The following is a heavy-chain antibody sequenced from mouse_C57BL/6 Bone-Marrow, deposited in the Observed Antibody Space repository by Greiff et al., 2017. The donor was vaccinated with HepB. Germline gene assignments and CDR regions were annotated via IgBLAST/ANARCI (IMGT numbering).Heavy chain of an antibody. CDR3: ARYRFAY. CDR1: GYAFTNYL. Sequence: VQLQQSGAELVRPGTSVKVSCKASGYAFTNYLIEWVKQRPGQGLEWIGVINPGSGGTNYNEKFKGKATLTADKSSSTAYMQLSSLTSEDSAVYFCARYRFAYWGQGTLVTVSA. J-gene: IGHJ3*01. CDR2: INPGSGGT. V-gene: IGHV1-54*01.